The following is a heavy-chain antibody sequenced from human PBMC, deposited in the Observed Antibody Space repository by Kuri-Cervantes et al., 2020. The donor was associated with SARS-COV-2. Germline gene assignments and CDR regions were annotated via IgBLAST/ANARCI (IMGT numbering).Heavy chain of an antibody. CDR2: IIPILGIA. D-gene: IGHD6-19*01. CDR3: ASGAVADLFDY. J-gene: IGHJ4*02. V-gene: IGHV1-69*02. Sequence: SVKVSCKASGGTFSSYTISWVRQAPGQELEWMGRIIPILGIANYAQKFQGRVTITADKSTSTAYMELSSLRSEDTAVYYCASGAVADLFDYWGQGTPVTVSS. CDR1: GGTFSSYT.